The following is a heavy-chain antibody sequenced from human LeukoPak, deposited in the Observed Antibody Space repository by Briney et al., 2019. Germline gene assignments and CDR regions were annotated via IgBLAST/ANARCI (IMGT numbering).Heavy chain of an antibody. CDR3: ARGRSYGNFEY. J-gene: IGHJ4*02. D-gene: IGHD5-18*01. Sequence: GGSLRLSCAASGFTFSSYWMHWVRQGPGKGLVWVSRINSDGSSTSYADYVKGRFTISRDNAKNTLYLQMNSLRAEDTAVYYCARGRSYGNFEYWGQGTLVIVSS. CDR2: INSDGSST. CDR1: GFTFSSYW. V-gene: IGHV3-74*01.